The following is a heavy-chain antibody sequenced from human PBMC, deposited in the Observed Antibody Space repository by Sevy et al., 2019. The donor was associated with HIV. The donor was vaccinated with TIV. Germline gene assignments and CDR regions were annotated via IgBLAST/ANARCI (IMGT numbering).Heavy chain of an antibody. Sequence: GGSLRLSCAASGFTFSNSWMHWVRQVPGKGLVWVSRINSEGSSTTYADSVKGRFTISRDNAKNTLHLQMSSLRAVDTAVYYCARLLQWLNAFDIWGQGTLVTVSS. CDR2: INSEGSST. CDR3: ARLLQWLNAFDI. J-gene: IGHJ3*02. V-gene: IGHV3-74*01. D-gene: IGHD6-19*01. CDR1: GFTFSNSW.